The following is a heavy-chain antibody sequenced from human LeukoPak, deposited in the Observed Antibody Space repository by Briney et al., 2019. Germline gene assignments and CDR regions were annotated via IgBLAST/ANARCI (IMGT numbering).Heavy chain of an antibody. V-gene: IGHV3-30*16. CDR1: GFTFSSYA. Sequence: PGGSLTLSCAASGFTFSSYAMHWVRQAPGNGLEWVALSSHDGGNKYYADSVKGRFTISRDNSKNTLYVQMNSLRAADTAVYYCARVYCGSPSCTFGYWGQGTLVTVSS. J-gene: IGHJ4*02. D-gene: IGHD2-2*01. CDR3: ARVYCGSPSCTFGY. CDR2: SSHDGGNK.